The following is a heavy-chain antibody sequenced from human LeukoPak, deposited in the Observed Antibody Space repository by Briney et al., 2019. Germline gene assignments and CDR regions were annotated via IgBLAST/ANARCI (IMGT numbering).Heavy chain of an antibody. Sequence: PGGSLRLSCAASGFTFSSYSMNWVRQAPGKELEWVSSISSSSSYIYYADSVKGRFTISRDNAKNSLYLQMNSLRAEDTAVYYCARDHVAADPFDYWGQGTLVTVSS. D-gene: IGHD6-13*01. CDR2: ISSSSSYI. CDR3: ARDHVAADPFDY. J-gene: IGHJ4*02. CDR1: GFTFSSYS. V-gene: IGHV3-21*01.